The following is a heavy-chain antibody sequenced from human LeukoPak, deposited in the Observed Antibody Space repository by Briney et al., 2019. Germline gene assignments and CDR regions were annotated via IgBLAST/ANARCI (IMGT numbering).Heavy chain of an antibody. D-gene: IGHD3-22*01. CDR2: ISSDGTNK. CDR3: AKGGLYDSSGYYWAY. V-gene: IGHV3-30*04. Sequence: PGGSLRLSCAASRFTFRNYAMHWVRQAPGKGLEWVAVISSDGTNKDYADSVKGRFSISRDNSKNTLYLQMNSLRAEDTAVYYCAKGGLYDSSGYYWAYWGQGTLVTVSS. CDR1: RFTFRNYA. J-gene: IGHJ4*02.